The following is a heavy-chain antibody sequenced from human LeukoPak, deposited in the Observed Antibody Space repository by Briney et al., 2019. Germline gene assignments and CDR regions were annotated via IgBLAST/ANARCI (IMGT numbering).Heavy chain of an antibody. D-gene: IGHD6-13*01. CDR1: GGSISSYY. CDR3: AREKGSSWSRAEYFQH. V-gene: IGHV4-59*12. J-gene: IGHJ1*01. Sequence: PSETLSLTCTVSGGSISSYYWSWIRQPPGKGLEWIGYIYYSGSTNYNPSLKSRVTISVDTSKNQFSLKLSSATAADTAVYYCAREKGSSWSRAEYFQHWGQGTLVTVSS. CDR2: IYYSGST.